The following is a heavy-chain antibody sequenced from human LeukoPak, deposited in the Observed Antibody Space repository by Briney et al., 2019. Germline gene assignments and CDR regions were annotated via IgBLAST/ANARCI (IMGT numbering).Heavy chain of an antibody. CDR2: ISGSGGST. CDR3: AKREVSAAGYFDY. J-gene: IGHJ4*02. CDR1: GFSFNNYA. Sequence: GGSLRLSCVVSGFSFNNYAMTWVRQAPGKGLEWVSAISGSGGSTYYADSVKGRFTISRDNSKNTLYLQMNSLRAEDTAVYYCAKREVSAAGYFDYWGQGTLVTVSS. V-gene: IGHV3-23*01. D-gene: IGHD6-13*01.